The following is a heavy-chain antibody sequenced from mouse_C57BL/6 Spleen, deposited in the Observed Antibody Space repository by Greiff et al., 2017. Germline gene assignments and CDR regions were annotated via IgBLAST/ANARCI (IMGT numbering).Heavy chain of an antibody. CDR2: LWSGGST. CDR3: ARSPRTGYYAMDY. CDR1: GFSLTSYG. Sequence: VMLVESGPGLVQPSQSLSITCTVSGFSLTSYGVHWVRQSPGKGLAWLGVLWSGGSTDDNAAFISRLSISKDNSKSQVFFKMNSLQADDTAIYYCARSPRTGYYAMDYWGQGTSVTVSS. D-gene: IGHD4-1*01. J-gene: IGHJ4*01. V-gene: IGHV2-2*01.